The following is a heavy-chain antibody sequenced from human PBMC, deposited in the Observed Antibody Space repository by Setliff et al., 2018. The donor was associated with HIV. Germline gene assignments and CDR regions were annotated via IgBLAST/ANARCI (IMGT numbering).Heavy chain of an antibody. Sequence: SETLSLTCDVSGYSISSGYYWGWIRQPPGKGLEWIGSLYHSGSTYYSPSLKSRVTISVDTSKNQFSLKLTSVTAADTAVYYCARGRSCSSSSCYLVYYYYYGMDVWGHGSTVTVSS. CDR3: ARGRSCSSSSCYLVYYYYYGMDV. CDR1: GYSISSGYY. D-gene: IGHD2-2*01. V-gene: IGHV4-38-2*01. CDR2: LYHSGST. J-gene: IGHJ6*02.